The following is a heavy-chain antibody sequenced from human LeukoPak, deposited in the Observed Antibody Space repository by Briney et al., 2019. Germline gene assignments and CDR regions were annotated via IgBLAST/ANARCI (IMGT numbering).Heavy chain of an antibody. CDR1: GFTFSSYA. V-gene: IGHV3-64D*06. CDR3: VKGSSPTVNYWFDP. D-gene: IGHD4-17*01. Sequence: GGSLRLSCSASGFTFSSYAMHWVRQAPGKGLEYVSAISSNGGSTYYAGSVKGRFTISRDNSKNTLYLQMSSLRAEDTAVYYCVKGSSPTVNYWFDPWGQGTLVTVSS. CDR2: ISSNGGST. J-gene: IGHJ5*02.